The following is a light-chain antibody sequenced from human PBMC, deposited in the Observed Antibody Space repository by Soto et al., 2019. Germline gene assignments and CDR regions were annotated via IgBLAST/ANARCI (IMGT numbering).Light chain of an antibody. CDR3: QSADSSGTYVV. Sequence: SYELTQPPSVSVSPGQTARITCSGDALPKQYAYWYQQKPGQAPVLVIYKDSERPSGIPERFSGSSSGTTVTLTISGVQAEDDADYYCQSADSSGTYVVLGGGTKLTVL. CDR2: KDS. V-gene: IGLV3-25*03. CDR1: ALPKQY. J-gene: IGLJ2*01.